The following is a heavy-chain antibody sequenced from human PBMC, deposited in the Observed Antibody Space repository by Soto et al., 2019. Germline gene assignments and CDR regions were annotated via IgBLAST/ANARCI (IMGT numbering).Heavy chain of an antibody. J-gene: IGHJ5*02. CDR2: IYYSGST. V-gene: IGHV4-31*03. CDR3: ARADIRKYSSSWMYWFDP. CDR1: GGSISSGGYY. D-gene: IGHD6-13*01. Sequence: QVQLQESGPGLVKPSQTLSLTCTVSGGSISSGGYYWRWIRQHPGKGLEWIGYIYYSGSTYYNPSLKSRVTISVDTSKNQFSLKLSSVTAADTAVYYCARADIRKYSSSWMYWFDPWGQGTLVTVSS.